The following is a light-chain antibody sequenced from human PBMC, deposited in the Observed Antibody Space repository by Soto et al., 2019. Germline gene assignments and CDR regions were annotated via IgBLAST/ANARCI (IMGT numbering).Light chain of an antibody. V-gene: IGLV1-47*01. J-gene: IGLJ7*01. CDR3: VAWDDSLRGAI. Sequence: QSVLTQPPSASGTPGQSVIISCSGSSSNIGNNLVYWYQQVPGMAPKLLIYANSQRPSGVPDRFSGSKSGTSASLAISGLRSEDEADYYCVAWDDSLRGAIFGGGTQLTVL. CDR2: ANS. CDR1: SSNIGNNL.